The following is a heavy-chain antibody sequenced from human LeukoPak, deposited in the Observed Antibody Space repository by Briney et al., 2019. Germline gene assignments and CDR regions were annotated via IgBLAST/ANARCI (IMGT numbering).Heavy chain of an antibody. CDR2: INPNSAGT. CDR1: GYTFTDYY. CDR3: ARAAWSATSKFDS. V-gene: IGHV1-2*02. D-gene: IGHD6-13*01. J-gene: IGHJ5*01. Sequence: GASVTVSFTASGYTFTDYYLHWLRQDPGQGLEWVGWINPNSAGTEYAQEFQGRVTMTRDTSNSTAYMELSRLRPDDTAVYYCARAAWSATSKFDSWGQGTRVTVSS.